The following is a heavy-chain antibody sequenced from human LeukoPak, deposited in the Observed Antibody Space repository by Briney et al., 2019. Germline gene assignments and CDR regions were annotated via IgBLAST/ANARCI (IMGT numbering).Heavy chain of an antibody. J-gene: IGHJ4*02. D-gene: IGHD3-16*01. CDR1: GYTFTGYA. V-gene: IGHV7-4-1*02. Sequence: ASVKVSCKASGYTFTGYAINWLRQAPGQGLEWMGWINMYTANPAYAQGFTERFVFFLDTSVTTAYLQISNLKTEDTAVYYCARHDNDDDFDYWGQGTLVTVSS. CDR3: ARHDNDDDFDY. CDR2: INMYTANP.